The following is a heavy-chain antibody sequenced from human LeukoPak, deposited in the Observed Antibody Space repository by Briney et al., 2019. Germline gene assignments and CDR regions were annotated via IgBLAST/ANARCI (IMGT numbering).Heavy chain of an antibody. Sequence: SETLFLTCTVSGCSISSFYWGWIRQPPGEGLEGIGYIYYSGSTNYNPSLKSRVTISVDSSKNQFSLRLSSVTAADTAVYYCASQEGIAAAGAFDYWGQGTLVTVSS. D-gene: IGHD6-13*01. CDR3: ASQEGIAAAGAFDY. CDR2: IYYSGST. CDR1: GCSISSFY. V-gene: IGHV4-59*01. J-gene: IGHJ4*02.